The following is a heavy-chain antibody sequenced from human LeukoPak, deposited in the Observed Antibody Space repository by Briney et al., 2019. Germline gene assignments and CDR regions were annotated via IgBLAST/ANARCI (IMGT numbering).Heavy chain of an antibody. D-gene: IGHD2-15*01. CDR3: ARGCSGGSCFGDFDY. V-gene: IGHV3-48*01. Sequence: PGGSLRLSCVASGFTFSSYGMNWVRQAPGKGLEWISYISSRSSTIYYADSVKGRFTISRDNAKNPPYLQMNSLRGEDTAVYYCARGCSGGSCFGDFDYWGQGTLGTVSS. J-gene: IGHJ4*02. CDR2: ISSRSSTI. CDR1: GFTFSSYG.